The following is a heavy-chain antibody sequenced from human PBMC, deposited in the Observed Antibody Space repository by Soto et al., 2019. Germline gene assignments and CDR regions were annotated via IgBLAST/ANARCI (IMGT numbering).Heavy chain of an antibody. CDR2: ISAYNGNT. V-gene: IGHV1-18*04. J-gene: IGHJ6*02. CDR3: ARDIGDYGDYRYYYRMDV. CDR1: GYTFTSYG. Sequence: QVQLVQSGAEVKKPGASVKVSCKASGYTFTSYGISWVRQAPGQGLEWMGWISAYNGNTKYAQKLQGRVTMTTDTSTSTAYMELRSVRSDDTVVYYCARDIGDYGDYRYYYRMDVWSPGTPVTVSS. D-gene: IGHD4-17*01.